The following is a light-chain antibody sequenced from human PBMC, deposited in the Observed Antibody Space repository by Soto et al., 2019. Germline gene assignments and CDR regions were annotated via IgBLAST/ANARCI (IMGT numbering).Light chain of an antibody. V-gene: IGLV4-60*02. CDR3: ETWDFNTRV. CDR1: SGHSSYI. Sequence: QSVLTQSSSASASLGSSVKLTCTLSSGHSSYIIAWHQQQPGKAPRYLMKLEGSGCYNKGSGVPDRFSGSSSGADRYLTISNLQFEDEADYYCETWDFNTRVFGGGTKLTVL. J-gene: IGLJ3*02. CDR2: LEGSGCY.